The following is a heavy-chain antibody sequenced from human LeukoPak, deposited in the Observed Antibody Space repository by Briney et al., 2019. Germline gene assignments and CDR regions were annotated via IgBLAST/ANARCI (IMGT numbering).Heavy chain of an antibody. J-gene: IGHJ4*02. CDR3: ARDNPYGSGTDY. CDR1: GYSISNAYY. CDR2: IYYSGST. Sequence: SETLSLTCSVSGYSISNAYYWGWIRQPPGKGLEWIGSIYYSGSTYYNPSLKSRVTISVDTSKNQFSLKVNSVTAADTAVYYCARDNPYGSGTDYWGQGTLVTVSS. D-gene: IGHD3-10*01. V-gene: IGHV4-38-2*02.